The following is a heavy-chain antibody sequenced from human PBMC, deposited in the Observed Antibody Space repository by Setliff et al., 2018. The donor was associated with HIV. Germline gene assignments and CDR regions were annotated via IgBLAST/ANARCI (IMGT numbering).Heavy chain of an antibody. V-gene: IGHV4-59*11. D-gene: IGHD1-1*01. Sequence: PSETLSLTCSISGATIHYHYWSWIRQPPGKGLEWIGYVDYSGDAEYNPSLQSRATISRDPSKSQVSLTLSSATAADTAVYYCTRGPGRTVPKPLEAFDVWGRGAVVTVSS. CDR2: VDYSGDA. CDR1: GATIHYHY. J-gene: IGHJ3*01. CDR3: TRGPGRTVPKPLEAFDV.